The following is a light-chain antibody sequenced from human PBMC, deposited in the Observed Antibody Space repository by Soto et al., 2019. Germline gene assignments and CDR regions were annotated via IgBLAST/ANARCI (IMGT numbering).Light chain of an antibody. Sequence: DIQMTQAASTLSASVVDRVTITCRASQSISIWLAWYQQKPGKAPKLLIYAASSLQSGVPSRFSGSGSGTDFTLTISSLQPEDFATYYCQQSYSTPITFGQGTRLEIK. CDR1: QSISIW. CDR2: AAS. J-gene: IGKJ5*01. V-gene: IGKV1-39*01. CDR3: QQSYSTPIT.